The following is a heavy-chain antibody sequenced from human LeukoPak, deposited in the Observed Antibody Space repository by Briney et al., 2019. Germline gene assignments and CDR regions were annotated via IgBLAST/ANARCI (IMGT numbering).Heavy chain of an antibody. CDR2: IWYDGSNK. V-gene: IGHV3-33*01. Sequence: QPGRPLRLSCAASGFTFSSYGMHWVRQAPGKGLEWGAVIWYDGSNKYFADSVKGRFTISRDNSKNTLYLQMNSLRAEDTAVYYCARELHLVGATPDAFDIWGQGTMVTVSS. CDR1: GFTFSSYG. CDR3: ARELHLVGATPDAFDI. D-gene: IGHD1-26*01. J-gene: IGHJ3*02.